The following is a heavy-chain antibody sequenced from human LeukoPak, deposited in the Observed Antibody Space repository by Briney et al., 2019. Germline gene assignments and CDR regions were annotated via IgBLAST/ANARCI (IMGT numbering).Heavy chain of an antibody. V-gene: IGHV5-51*01. J-gene: IGHJ4*02. CDR3: AREANGMAAYFDY. CDR2: IYPGDSDT. D-gene: IGHD6-13*01. CDR1: GYNFSNYW. Sequence: GESLKISCQAPGYNFSNYWINWVRQKPGKGLEGMVIIYPGDSDTRYGPSFQGHVTISADRSANTAYLQWSRLEASDTAKYFCAREANGMAAYFDYWAQGTLVTVSS.